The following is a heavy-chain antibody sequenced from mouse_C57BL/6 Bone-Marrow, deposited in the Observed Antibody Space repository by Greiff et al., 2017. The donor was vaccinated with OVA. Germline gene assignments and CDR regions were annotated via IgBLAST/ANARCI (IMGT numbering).Heavy chain of an antibody. D-gene: IGHD1-1*01. CDR2: IDPSDSYT. CDR3: ARLTGSSYPYYFDY. Sequence: VQLQQPGAELVKPGASVKLSCKASGYTFTSYWMQWVKQRPGQGLEWIGEIDPSDSYTNYNQKFKGKATLTVDTSSSTAYMQLSSLTSEDSAVYYCARLTGSSYPYYFDYWGQGTTLTVSS. CDR1: GYTFTSYW. J-gene: IGHJ2*01. V-gene: IGHV1-50*01.